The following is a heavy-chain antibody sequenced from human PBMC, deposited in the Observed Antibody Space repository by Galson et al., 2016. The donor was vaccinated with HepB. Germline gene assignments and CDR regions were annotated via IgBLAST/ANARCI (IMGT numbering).Heavy chain of an antibody. J-gene: IGHJ4*02. D-gene: IGHD3-10*01. V-gene: IGHV1-46*01. Sequence: SVKVSCKASGYTFTSYHMHWVRQVPGQGLEWMGIINPSGGFASYAQKFQGRVTMTRDKSTGTVYMELSNLRSEDTAVYYCARDRGYNDCFEHWGQGTLDTVSS. CDR1: GYTFTSYH. CDR3: ARDRGYNDCFEH. CDR2: INPSGGFA.